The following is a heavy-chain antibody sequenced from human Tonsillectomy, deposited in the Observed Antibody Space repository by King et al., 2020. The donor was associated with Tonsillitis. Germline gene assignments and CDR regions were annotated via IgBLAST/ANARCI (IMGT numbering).Heavy chain of an antibody. Sequence: VQLVESGGGVVQPGRSLRLSCATSGFTFSSYGMHWVRQAPGKGLEWVAVISDDGSNKFYADSVKGRFTISRDNSENTLYLQIDSLRAEDTAVYYCAGDGGGGYPHHTFDIWGQGTKVTVSS. D-gene: IGHD3-16*01. CDR3: AGDGGGGYPHHTFDI. CDR1: GFTFSSYG. J-gene: IGHJ3*02. CDR2: ISDDGSNK. V-gene: IGHV3-33*05.